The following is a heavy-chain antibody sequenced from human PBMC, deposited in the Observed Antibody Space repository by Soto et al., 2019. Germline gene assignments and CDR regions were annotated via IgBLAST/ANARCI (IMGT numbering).Heavy chain of an antibody. D-gene: IGHD2-21*02. CDR3: ARIMCGGDCYDFDY. CDR1: GFTFSSYG. V-gene: IGHV3-33*01. Sequence: QVQLVESGGGVVQPGRSLRLSCAASGFTFSSYGMHWVRQAPGKGLEWVAVIWYDGSNKYYADSVKGRFNISRDNSKNTLSLQMNSLRDEVTAVYYCARIMCGGDCYDFDYWGQGTLVTVSS. J-gene: IGHJ4*02. CDR2: IWYDGSNK.